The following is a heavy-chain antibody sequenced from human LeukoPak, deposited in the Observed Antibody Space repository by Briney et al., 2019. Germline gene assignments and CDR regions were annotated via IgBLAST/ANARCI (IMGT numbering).Heavy chain of an antibody. CDR3: SRENGAFSPFGY. CDR2: TSLTGLT. D-gene: IGHD2-8*01. V-gene: IGHV4-4*02. CDR1: GGSISNTNW. Sequence: PSETLSPTCGVSGGSISNTNWWSWVRQPPGQGLEWIGETSLTGLTHYNPSLESRVTVSLDKSKNQLSLNLTSVTAADTAVYYCSRENGAFSPFGYWGQGTLVTVLS. J-gene: IGHJ4*02.